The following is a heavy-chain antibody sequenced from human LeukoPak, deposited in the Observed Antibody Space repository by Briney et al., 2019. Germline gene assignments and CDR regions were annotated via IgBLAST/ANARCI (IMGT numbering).Heavy chain of an antibody. V-gene: IGHV4-59*08. D-gene: IGHD2-15*01. J-gene: IGHJ3*01. Sequence: SETLSLTCTVSGGSTSRYYWSWIRRPPGKGLEWIGYVFHSGSTKYNPSLKSRVTISPDTSKKQFSLNLTSVTATDTAVYFCARHEGHCTGGNCYSNAFDVWGQGTMVTVSS. CDR3: ARHEGHCTGGNCYSNAFDV. CDR1: GGSTSRYY. CDR2: VFHSGST.